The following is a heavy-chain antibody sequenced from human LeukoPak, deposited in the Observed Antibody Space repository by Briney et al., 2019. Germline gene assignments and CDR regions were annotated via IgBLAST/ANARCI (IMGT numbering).Heavy chain of an antibody. J-gene: IGHJ5*02. CDR3: ARDWQNVNWFDP. Sequence: PGRSLRLSCAASGFTFSSYAMHWVRQAPGKGLEWVAVISYDGSNKYYADSVKGRFTISRDNSKNTLYLQMNSLRAEDTAVYYCARDWQNVNWFDPWGQGTLATVSS. V-gene: IGHV3-30-3*01. CDR2: ISYDGSNK. CDR1: GFTFSSYA.